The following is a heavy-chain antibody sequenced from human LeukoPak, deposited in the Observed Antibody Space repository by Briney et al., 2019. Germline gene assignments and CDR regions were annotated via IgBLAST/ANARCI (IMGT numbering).Heavy chain of an antibody. D-gene: IGHD6-19*01. CDR1: GFTLSTYS. J-gene: IGHJ4*02. CDR2: ISTSGSDI. V-gene: IGHV3-21*06. Sequence: GGSLRLSCTVSGFTLSTYSMNWVRQTPGKGLEWVSSISTSGSDIYYADSLKGRFTISRDNAKNSLYLQMNSLRAEDTAVYYCARAPRHLTSGWYYFDSWGQGTLVTVSS. CDR3: ARAPRHLTSGWYYFDS.